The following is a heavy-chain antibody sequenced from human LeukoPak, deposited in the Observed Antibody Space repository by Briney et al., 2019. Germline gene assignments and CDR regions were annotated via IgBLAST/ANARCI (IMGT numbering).Heavy chain of an antibody. Sequence: SETLSLTCAVYGGSFSGYYWSWIRQPPGKGLEWIGSIYYSGSTYYNPSLKSRVTISVDTSKNQFSLKLSSVTAADTAVYYCAKLVPAIMITFGGVIPTSDAFDIWGQGTMVTVSS. CDR1: GGSFSGYY. V-gene: IGHV4-34*01. J-gene: IGHJ3*02. D-gene: IGHD3-16*02. CDR2: IYYSGST. CDR3: AKLVPAIMITFGGVIPTSDAFDI.